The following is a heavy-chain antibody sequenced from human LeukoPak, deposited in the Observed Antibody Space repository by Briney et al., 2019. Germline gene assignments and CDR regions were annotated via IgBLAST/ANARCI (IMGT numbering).Heavy chain of an antibody. CDR3: ARLGYQLPMSDAFDI. Sequence: GASVKVSCKASGYTFTSYGISWVRQAPGQGLEWMGWINPNSGGTNYAQKFQGRVTMTRDTSISTAYMELSRLRSGDTAVYYCARLGYQLPMSDAFDIWGQGTMVTVSS. CDR1: GYTFTSYG. CDR2: INPNSGGT. D-gene: IGHD2-2*01. V-gene: IGHV1-2*02. J-gene: IGHJ3*02.